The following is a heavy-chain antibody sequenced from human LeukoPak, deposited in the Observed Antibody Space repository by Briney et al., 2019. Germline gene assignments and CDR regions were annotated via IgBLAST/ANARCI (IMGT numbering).Heavy chain of an antibody. CDR1: GGSISSYY. CDR2: IYTSANT. D-gene: IGHD1-26*01. CDR3: ARMGPTGRGHIGY. Sequence: SETLSLTCTVSGGSISSYYWGWIRQPAGKGLEWIGRIYTSANTNYNPSLKSRVTISVDKSKNQFSLKLSSVTAADTAVYYCARMGPTGRGHIGYWGQGILVTVSS. V-gene: IGHV4-4*07. J-gene: IGHJ4*02.